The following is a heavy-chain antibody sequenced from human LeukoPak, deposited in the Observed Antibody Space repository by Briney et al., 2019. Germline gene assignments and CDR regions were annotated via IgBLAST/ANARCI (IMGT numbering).Heavy chain of an antibody. V-gene: IGHV4-38-2*02. J-gene: IGHJ4*02. D-gene: IGHD2-15*01. Sequence: SETLSLTCAVSGYSISSGFFWAWMRQSPGKGLEWIGSIYHSGSTFYNPSLKGRVTISIDRSNNQFSLRLSSVTAADTAVYYCARDLDCSGGTCYFDHWGQGTLVTVSS. CDR3: ARDLDCSGGTCYFDH. CDR1: GYSISSGFF. CDR2: IYHSGST.